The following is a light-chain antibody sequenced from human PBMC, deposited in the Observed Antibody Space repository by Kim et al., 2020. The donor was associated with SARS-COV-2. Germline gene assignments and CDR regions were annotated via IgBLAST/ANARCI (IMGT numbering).Light chain of an antibody. J-gene: IGKJ4*01. V-gene: IGKV1-39*01. CDR2: AAS. CDR1: QSISSY. CDR3: QQSYSTPFT. Sequence: DIQMTQSPSSLSASVGDRVTITCRASQSISSYLNWYQQKPGQAPKLLIYAASSLQSGVPSRFSGSGSGTDFTLTISSLQPEDFATYYCQQSYSTPFTVGGGTKVDIK.